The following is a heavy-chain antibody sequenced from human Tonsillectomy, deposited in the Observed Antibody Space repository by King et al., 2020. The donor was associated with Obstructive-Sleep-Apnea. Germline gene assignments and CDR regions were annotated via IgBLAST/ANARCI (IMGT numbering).Heavy chain of an antibody. D-gene: IGHD4-17*01. CDR2: ISYDGSNK. Sequence: VQLVESGGGVVQPGRSLRLSCAASGFTLSGYAMHWVRQAPGKGLEWVAVISYDGSNKYHADSVKGRFTISRDNYKNRLYLQMNSLTPADTAVYHCARDEYGAFSLFSGLDFWGQGTAVIVSS. CDR1: GFTLSGYA. J-gene: IGHJ6*02. V-gene: IGHV3-30*04. CDR3: ARDEYGAFSLFSGLDF.